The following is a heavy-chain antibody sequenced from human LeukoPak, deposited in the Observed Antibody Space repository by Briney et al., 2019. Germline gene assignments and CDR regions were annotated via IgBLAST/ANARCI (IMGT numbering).Heavy chain of an antibody. Sequence: PGGSLRLSCAGSGFSFSSYGMHWVRQAPGKGLEWMAFIRSDGSNKYYADSVKGRFTISRDNSKNTLYLQMNSLRAEDTAVYYCASKRWLQSSFDYWGQGTLVTVSS. J-gene: IGHJ4*02. V-gene: IGHV3-30*02. CDR1: GFSFSSYG. CDR2: IRSDGSNK. D-gene: IGHD5-24*01. CDR3: ASKRWLQSSFDY.